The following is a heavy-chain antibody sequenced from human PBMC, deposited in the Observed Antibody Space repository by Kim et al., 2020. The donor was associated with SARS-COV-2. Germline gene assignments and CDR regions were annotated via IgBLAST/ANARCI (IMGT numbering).Heavy chain of an antibody. D-gene: IGHD2-2*01. CDR2: NYHSGST. CDR3: ARGGYQLLHSGARWGWVDP. Sequence: SETLSLTCAVSGGSISSGGYSWSWIRQPPGKGREWIGYNYHSGSTYYNPSLKSRVTISVDRSKNQFSLKLSSVTAADTAVYYCARGGYQLLHSGARWGWVDPWGQGTLVTVSS. CDR1: GGSISSGGYS. V-gene: IGHV4-30-2*01. J-gene: IGHJ5*02.